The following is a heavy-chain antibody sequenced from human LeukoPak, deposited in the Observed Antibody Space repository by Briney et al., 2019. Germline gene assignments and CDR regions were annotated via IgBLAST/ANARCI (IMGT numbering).Heavy chain of an antibody. CDR2: IYTSGST. CDR1: GGSISSGSYY. Sequence: SQTLSLTCTVSGGSISSGSYYWSWIRQPAGKGLEWIGRIYTSGSTNCNPSLKSRVTISVDTSKNHFSLNVISVTAADTAVYYCVRATGAVAVRGWAFDIWGHGTMVTVSS. CDR3: VRATGAVAVRGWAFDI. D-gene: IGHD6-19*01. J-gene: IGHJ3*02. V-gene: IGHV4-61*02.